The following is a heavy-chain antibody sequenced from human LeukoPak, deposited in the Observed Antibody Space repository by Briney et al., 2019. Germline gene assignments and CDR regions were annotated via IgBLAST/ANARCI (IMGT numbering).Heavy chain of an antibody. CDR2: INHSGST. D-gene: IGHD3-10*01. V-gene: IGHV4-34*01. CDR1: GGSFSGYY. Sequence: PSETLSLTCAVYGGSFSGYYWSWIRQPPGKGLEWIGEINHSGSTNYNPSLKSRVTISVDTSKNQFSLKLSSVTAADTAVYYCARGSKTMVRGVINNWFDPWGQGTLVTVSS. J-gene: IGHJ5*02. CDR3: ARGSKTMVRGVINNWFDP.